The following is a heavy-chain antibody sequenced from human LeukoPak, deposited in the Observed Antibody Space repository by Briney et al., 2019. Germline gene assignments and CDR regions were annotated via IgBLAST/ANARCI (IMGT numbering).Heavy chain of an antibody. CDR1: GFTVSSNY. J-gene: IGHJ6*03. CDR2: IYSGGST. V-gene: IGHV3-53*01. D-gene: IGHD3-22*01. Sequence: GGSLRLSCAASGFTVSSNYMSWVRQAPGKGLEWVSVIYSGGSTYYADSVKGRFTISRDNSKNTLYLQMNSLRAEDTAVYYCASHDSSGYPSPIYYMDVWGKGTTVTVSS. CDR3: ASHDSSGYPSPIYYMDV.